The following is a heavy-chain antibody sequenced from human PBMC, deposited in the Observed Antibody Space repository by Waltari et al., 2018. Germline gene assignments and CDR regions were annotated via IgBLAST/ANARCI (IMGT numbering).Heavy chain of an antibody. CDR2: IYYSGST. D-gene: IGHD3-10*01. Sequence: QVQLRESGPGLVKPSETLSLTCTVSGGSISSHYWSWIRQPPGKGLEWIGYIYYSGSTNSNPSLKSRVTISVDTSKNQFSLKLSSVTAADTAVYYCARAQGVIMYFYGMDVWGQGTTVTVSS. J-gene: IGHJ6*02. CDR3: ARAQGVIMYFYGMDV. CDR1: GGSISSHY. V-gene: IGHV4-59*11.